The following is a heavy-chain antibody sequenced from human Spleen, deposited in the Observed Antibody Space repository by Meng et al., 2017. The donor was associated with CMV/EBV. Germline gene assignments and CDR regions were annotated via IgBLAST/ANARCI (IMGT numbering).Heavy chain of an antibody. V-gene: IGHV1-8*01. CDR2: MNPNSGNT. CDR3: ARERRDGYNAPWFDP. J-gene: IGHJ5*02. CDR1: GYTFTSYD. Sequence: ASVKVSCKASGYTFTSYDINWVRQATGQGLEWMGWMNPNSGNTGYAQKLQGRVTMTTDTSTSTAYMELRSLRSDDTAVYYCARERRDGYNAPWFDPWGQGTLVTVSS. D-gene: IGHD5-24*01.